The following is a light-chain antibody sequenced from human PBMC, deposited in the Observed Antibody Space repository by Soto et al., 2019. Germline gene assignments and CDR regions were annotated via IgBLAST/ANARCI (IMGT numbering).Light chain of an antibody. CDR3: CSYAGSSTFVV. CDR2: EGS. V-gene: IGLV2-23*03. J-gene: IGLJ3*02. CDR1: STDVGSYNL. Sequence: QSALTQPASVSGSPGQSITISCTGTSTDVGSYNLVSWYQQRPGKAPKLMICEGSKRPSGVSNRFSGSKSGNTASLTISGLQAEDEADYYCCSYAGSSTFVVFGGGTQLTGL.